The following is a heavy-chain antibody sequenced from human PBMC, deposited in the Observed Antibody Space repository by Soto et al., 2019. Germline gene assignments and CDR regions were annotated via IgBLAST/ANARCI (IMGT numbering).Heavy chain of an antibody. V-gene: IGHV1-2*02. CDR2: INPNSGGT. CDR1: GYTFTDYY. J-gene: IGHJ6*02. CDR3: ARDQSPSSGWPGMDV. Sequence: ASVKVSCKASGYTFTDYYMHWVRHAPGQGLEWMGWINPNSGGTNYAQKFQGRVTMTRDTSISTAYMELNRLRSDDTAVYYCARDQSPSSGWPGMDVWGQGTTVTVSS. D-gene: IGHD6-19*01.